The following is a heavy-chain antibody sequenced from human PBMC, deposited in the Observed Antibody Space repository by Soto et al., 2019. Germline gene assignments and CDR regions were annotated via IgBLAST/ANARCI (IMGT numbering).Heavy chain of an antibody. CDR3: XXDSLGVPTDFDY. Sequence: QVQLVESGGGVVQPGRSLTLSCAASXXSXXXYGMHWIRQAPGKGLEWVAVMWSNGNKNYADSVKGRFTISRDTSQNILFLQMDSLRAXXTAXXXXXXDSLGVPTDFDYWGQGTLVTVSS. D-gene: IGHD2-21*01. J-gene: IGHJ4*02. CDR2: MWSNGNK. CDR1: XXSXXXYG. V-gene: IGHV3-33*01.